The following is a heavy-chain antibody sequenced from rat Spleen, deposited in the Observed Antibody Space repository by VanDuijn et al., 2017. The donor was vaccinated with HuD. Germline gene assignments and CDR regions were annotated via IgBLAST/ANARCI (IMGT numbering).Heavy chain of an antibody. Sequence: QVQLKESGPGLVQPSQTLSLTCTVSGFSLISNGVSWVRQPPGKGLEWIAAISGGGSTYYNSVLKSRLSISRDTSKSQVFLKMNSLQTEDTAIYFCTRDENGYVNLWFAYWGQGTLVTVSP. V-gene: IGHV2S12*01. CDR3: TRDENGYVNLWFAY. CDR2: ISGGGST. D-gene: IGHD2-3*01. CDR1: GFSLISNG. J-gene: IGHJ3*01.